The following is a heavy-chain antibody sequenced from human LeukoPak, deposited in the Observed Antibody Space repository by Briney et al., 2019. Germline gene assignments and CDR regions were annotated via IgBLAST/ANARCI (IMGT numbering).Heavy chain of an antibody. Sequence: PGGSLRLSCAASGFTFSSYEMNWVRQAPGKGLEWVSYISSSGSTIYYADSVKGRFTIPRDNAKNSLYLQMNSLRAEDTAVYYCASFPVVVTAIHDYWGQGTLVTVSS. D-gene: IGHD2-21*02. CDR1: GFTFSSYE. J-gene: IGHJ4*02. CDR3: ASFPVVVTAIHDY. V-gene: IGHV3-48*03. CDR2: ISSSGSTI.